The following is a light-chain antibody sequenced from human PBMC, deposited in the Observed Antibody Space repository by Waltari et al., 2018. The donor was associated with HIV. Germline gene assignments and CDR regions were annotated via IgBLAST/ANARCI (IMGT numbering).Light chain of an antibody. J-gene: IGLJ1*01. CDR2: YDD. Sequence: QSVLTQPPSVSEAPRQRVTISCSGSSSNIGNNAVNWYQQVPGKAPKLLLYYDDLLPIGVSDLCSGSKSGTSASLAISGLQSEEEADYYCAAWDDNLNGYVFGTGTKVTVL. V-gene: IGLV1-36*01. CDR3: AAWDDNLNGYV. CDR1: SSNIGNNA.